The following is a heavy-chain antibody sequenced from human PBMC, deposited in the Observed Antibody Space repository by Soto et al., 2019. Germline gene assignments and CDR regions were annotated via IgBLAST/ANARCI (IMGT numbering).Heavy chain of an antibody. CDR2: IIPISGTA. V-gene: IGHV1-69*13. CDR1: GGTFSSYA. CDR3: ARSQGSSTSLEIYYYYYYGLDV. J-gene: IGHJ6*02. Sequence: SVKVSCKASGGTFSSYAISWVRQAPGQGLEWMGGIIPISGTANYAQKFQGRVTITADESTSTAYMELSSLRSEDTAVYYCARSQGSSTSLEIYYYYYYGLDVWGHGTTVTVSS. D-gene: IGHD2-2*01.